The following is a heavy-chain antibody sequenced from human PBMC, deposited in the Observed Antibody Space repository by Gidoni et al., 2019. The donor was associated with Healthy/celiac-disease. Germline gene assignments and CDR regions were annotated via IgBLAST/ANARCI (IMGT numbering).Heavy chain of an antibody. J-gene: IGHJ4*02. D-gene: IGHD7-27*01. Sequence: QVQLQESGPGLVKPSQTLSLTCTVSGGSISSGSYYWSWIRQPAGKGLEWIGRIYTSGSTNYNPSLKSRVTISVDTSKNQFSLKLSSVTAADTAVYYCARDETEGANWGFVGLSYWGQGTLVTVSS. CDR2: IYTSGST. CDR1: GGSISSGSYY. CDR3: ARDETEGANWGFVGLSY. V-gene: IGHV4-61*02.